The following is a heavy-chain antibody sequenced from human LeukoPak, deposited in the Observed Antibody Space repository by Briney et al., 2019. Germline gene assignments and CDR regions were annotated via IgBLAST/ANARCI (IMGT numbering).Heavy chain of an antibody. CDR1: GFTVSSNY. V-gene: IGHV3-53*01. D-gene: IGHD3-10*01. CDR2: IYSGGST. Sequence: GSLRLSCAASGFTVSSNYMSLVRQAPGNGLEWVSVIYSGGSTYYADSVKVRFTISRDNSKNTLYLQMNSLRAEYTAVYYCARVEFSAVGDYWGQGTLVTVSS. J-gene: IGHJ4*02. CDR3: ARVEFSAVGDY.